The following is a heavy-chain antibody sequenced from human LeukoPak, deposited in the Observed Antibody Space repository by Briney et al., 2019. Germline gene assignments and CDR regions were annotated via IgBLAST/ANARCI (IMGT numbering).Heavy chain of an antibody. V-gene: IGHV1-8*03. CDR3: VRGARCSGADCDSTKEYVYYFDY. CDR2: MNPNSGNT. Sequence: ASVKVSCKASGYTFTSYDINWVRQATGQGLEWMGWMNPNSGNTGFAQKFQGRVTITRITSISTAYMEMSSLRSDDTAVYYCVRGARCSGADCDSTKEYVYYFDYWGQGTLVTVSS. J-gene: IGHJ4*02. D-gene: IGHD6-25*01. CDR1: GYTFTSYD.